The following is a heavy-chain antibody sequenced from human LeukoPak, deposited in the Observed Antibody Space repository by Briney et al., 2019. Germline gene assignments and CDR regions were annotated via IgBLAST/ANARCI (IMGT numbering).Heavy chain of an antibody. V-gene: IGHV3-66*02. D-gene: IGHD5-18*01. Sequence: PGGSLRLSCAASGFTVSSDYMSWVRQAPGKGLEWVSVIYSGGSTYYADSVKGRFTISRDNSKNTLCLQMNSLRAEDTAVYYCTYSYGLYEIDYWGQGTLDTVSS. J-gene: IGHJ4*02. CDR3: TYSYGLYEIDY. CDR2: IYSGGST. CDR1: GFTVSSDY.